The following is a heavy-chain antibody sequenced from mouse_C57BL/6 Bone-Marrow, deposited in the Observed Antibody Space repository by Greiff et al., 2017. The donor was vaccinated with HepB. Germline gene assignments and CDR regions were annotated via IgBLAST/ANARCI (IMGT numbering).Heavy chain of an antibody. CDR2: INPNNGGT. J-gene: IGHJ2*01. Sequence: EVQLVESGPELVKPGASVKIPCKASGYTFTDYNMDWVKQSHGKSLEWIGDINPNNGGTIYNQKFKGKATLTVDKSSSTAYMELRSLTSEDTAVYYCARSQTAQATWFDYWGQGTTLTVSS. V-gene: IGHV1-18*01. D-gene: IGHD3-2*02. CDR1: GYTFTDYN. CDR3: ARSQTAQATWFDY.